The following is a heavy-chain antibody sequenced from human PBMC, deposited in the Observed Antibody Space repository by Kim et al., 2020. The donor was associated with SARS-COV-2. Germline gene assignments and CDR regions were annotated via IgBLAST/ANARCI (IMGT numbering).Heavy chain of an antibody. CDR1: GFTFSRYG. V-gene: IGHV3-30*18. J-gene: IGHJ4*02. CDR3: AKEIDGSGWFYLDH. CDR2: ISHDGSDK. Sequence: GGSLRLSCAASGFTFSRYGMHWVRQAPGKGLEWVAFISHDGSDKYYGDSVKGRFNISRDNSKNTLYLQLNSLRAEDTAVYYCAKEIDGSGWFYLDHWGQGTLVTVSS. D-gene: IGHD6-19*01.